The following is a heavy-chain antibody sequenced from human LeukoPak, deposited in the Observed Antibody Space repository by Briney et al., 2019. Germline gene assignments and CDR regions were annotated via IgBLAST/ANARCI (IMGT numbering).Heavy chain of an antibody. D-gene: IGHD3-22*01. CDR1: GYTFTSYY. V-gene: IGHV1-46*03. CDR3: AAHRSGYSPFYYYMDV. J-gene: IGHJ6*03. CDR2: INPSGGST. Sequence: ASVKVSCKASGYTFTSYYMQWVRQAPGQGLEWMGIINPSGGSTSYAQKFQGRVTMTRDTSTSTVYMELSSLRSEDTAVYYCAAHRSGYSPFYYYMDVWGKGTTVTVSS.